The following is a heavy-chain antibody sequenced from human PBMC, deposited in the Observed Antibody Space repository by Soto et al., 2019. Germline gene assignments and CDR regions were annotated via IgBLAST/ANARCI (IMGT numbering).Heavy chain of an antibody. D-gene: IGHD3-16*02. CDR2: IYHSGST. Sequence: SETLSLTCAVSGGSISSSNWWSWVRQPPGKGLEWIGEIYHSGSTNYNPSLKSRVTISVDKSKNQFSLKLSSVTAADTAVYYCARDRDFLFRGVIILPVGYYGTHVSCQRTSVT. J-gene: IGHJ6*02. CDR1: GGSISSSNW. CDR3: ARDRDFLFRGVIILPVGYYGTHV. V-gene: IGHV4-4*02.